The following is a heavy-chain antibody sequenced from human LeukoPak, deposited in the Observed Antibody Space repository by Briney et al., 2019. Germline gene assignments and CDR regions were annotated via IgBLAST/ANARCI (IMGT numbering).Heavy chain of an antibody. CDR1: GDSISNSAYY. J-gene: IGHJ6*02. CDR3: ARKTPGASVDV. D-gene: IGHD3-10*01. CDR2: ITNTGNT. Sequence: SETLSLTCTVSGDSISNSAYYWVWIRQPPGKGLEWIGTITNTGNTYSNPSLKSRVTISIDTSKTQISLKLTSVTAADTAVFYCARKTPGASVDVWGQGTPVTVSS. V-gene: IGHV4-39*01.